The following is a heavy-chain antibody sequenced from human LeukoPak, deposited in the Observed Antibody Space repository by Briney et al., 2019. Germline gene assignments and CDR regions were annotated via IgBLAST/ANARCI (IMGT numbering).Heavy chain of an antibody. J-gene: IGHJ4*02. CDR1: GYGLTEFW. V-gene: IGHV5-51*01. CDR3: AREYWGNLDY. Sequence: GGPLEISCEASGYGLTEFWIAWVRRTPGKGLEWMGIIYPGDSDVRYSPSFQGQVTISADKSTKTAHLQWNNLKASDTGIYYCAREYWGNLDYWGQATLVTVSS. D-gene: IGHD7-27*01. CDR2: IYPGDSDV.